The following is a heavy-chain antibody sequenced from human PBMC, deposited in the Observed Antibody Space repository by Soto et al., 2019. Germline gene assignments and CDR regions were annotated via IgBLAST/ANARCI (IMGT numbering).Heavy chain of an antibody. D-gene: IGHD3-3*01. CDR1: GGSMSSYY. CDR2: VYSSGGT. CDR3: ARGQRFADWFDP. Sequence: QVHLQQSGPGLVNPSETLSLTCTVSGGSMSSYYWTWIRQPAGKGLEWIGRVYSSGGTHYNPSLKSRVTISLDTSKKQFSLRLLSVTDADTAVYYCARGQRFADWFDPWGQGALVTVSS. V-gene: IGHV4-4*07. J-gene: IGHJ5*02.